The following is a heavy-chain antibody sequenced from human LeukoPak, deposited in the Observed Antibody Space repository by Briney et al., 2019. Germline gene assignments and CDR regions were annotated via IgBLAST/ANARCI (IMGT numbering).Heavy chain of an antibody. D-gene: IGHD6-19*01. CDR1: GFTLSSYD. CDR2: IGTAGDT. CDR3: ARAGSGWYYFDY. Sequence: GGSLRLSCAASGFTLSSYDMRWVRKATGKGLEWVSAIGTAGDTYYPGSVKGRFTISRENAENSLYLQMNSLRAGDTAMYYCARAGSGWYYFDYWGQGTLVTVSS. J-gene: IGHJ4*02. V-gene: IGHV3-13*01.